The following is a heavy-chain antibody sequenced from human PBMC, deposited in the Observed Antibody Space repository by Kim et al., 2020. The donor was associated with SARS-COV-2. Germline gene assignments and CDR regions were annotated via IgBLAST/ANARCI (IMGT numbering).Heavy chain of an antibody. J-gene: IGHJ4*02. CDR3: AKAAGYSSSWYPFDY. D-gene: IGHD6-13*01. Sequence: DSVKGRFTSSIDNAKNSLYLQMNSLRAEDTALYYCAKAAGYSSSWYPFDYWGQGTLVTVSS. V-gene: IGHV3-9*01.